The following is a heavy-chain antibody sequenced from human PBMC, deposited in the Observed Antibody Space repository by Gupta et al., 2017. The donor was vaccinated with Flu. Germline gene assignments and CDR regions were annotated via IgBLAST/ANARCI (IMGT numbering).Heavy chain of an antibody. CDR2: IHYSGST. V-gene: IGHV4-39*01. CDR3: AGLPATGTSSFYGMDV. D-gene: IGHD1-1*01. J-gene: IGHJ6*02. Sequence: QPPGKGLGWIGHIHYSGSTYYNPSLRSRVTISVDTSKNQFSLKLSSVTAADEAVYYCAGLPATGTSSFYGMDVWGQGTTVTVSS.